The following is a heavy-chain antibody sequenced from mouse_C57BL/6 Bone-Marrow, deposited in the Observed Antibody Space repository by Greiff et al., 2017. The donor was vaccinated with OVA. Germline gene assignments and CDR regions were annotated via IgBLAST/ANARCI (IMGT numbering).Heavy chain of an antibody. CDR1: GFSLTSYG. CDR3: ASPDGYYWYFDV. CDR2: IWSGGST. Sequence: QVQLQQSGPGLVQPSQSLSITCTVSGFSLTSYGVHWVRQSPGKGLEWLGVIWSGGSTDYNAAFISRLSISKDNSKSQVFFKMNSLQADDTAIYYCASPDGYYWYFDVWGTGTTVTVSS. V-gene: IGHV2-2*01. J-gene: IGHJ1*03. D-gene: IGHD2-3*01.